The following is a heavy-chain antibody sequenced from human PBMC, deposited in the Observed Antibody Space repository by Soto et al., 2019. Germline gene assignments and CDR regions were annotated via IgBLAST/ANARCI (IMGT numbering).Heavy chain of an antibody. J-gene: IGHJ5*02. Sequence: SETLSLTCAVSGGSISSGGYSWSWIRQPPGKGLEWIGYMYHSGSTYYNPSLKSRVTISIDRSKNQFSLKVTSVTAADTAVYYCASGGSSNWFDPWGQGTLVTVSS. V-gene: IGHV4-30-2*01. CDR2: MYHSGST. CDR3: ASGGSSNWFDP. CDR1: GGSISSGGYS. D-gene: IGHD1-26*01.